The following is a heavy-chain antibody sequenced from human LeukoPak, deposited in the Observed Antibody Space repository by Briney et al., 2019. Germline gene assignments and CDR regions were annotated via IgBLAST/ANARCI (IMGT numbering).Heavy chain of an antibody. Sequence: SETLSLTCTVSGYSISSGYYWGWIRQPPGKGLEWIGSIYHSGSTYYNPSLKSRVTISVDTSKNQFSLKLSSVTAADTAVYYCARDPRGSTDAVWGKGTTVTVFS. D-gene: IGHD3-10*01. CDR2: IYHSGST. CDR1: GYSISSGYY. J-gene: IGHJ6*04. CDR3: ARDPRGSTDAV. V-gene: IGHV4-38-2*02.